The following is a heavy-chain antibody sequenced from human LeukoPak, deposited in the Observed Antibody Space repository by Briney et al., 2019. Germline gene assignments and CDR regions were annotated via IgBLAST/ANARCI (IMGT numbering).Heavy chain of an antibody. CDR3: AKVGYSYGYALDY. Sequence: GGSLRLSCAASGFTFSSYSMNWVRQAPGKGLEWVSAISGSGGSTYYADSVKGRFTISRDNSKNTLYLQMNSLRAEDTAVYYCAKVGYSYGYALDYWGQGTLVTVSS. J-gene: IGHJ4*02. V-gene: IGHV3-23*01. CDR1: GFTFSSYS. CDR2: ISGSGGST. D-gene: IGHD5-18*01.